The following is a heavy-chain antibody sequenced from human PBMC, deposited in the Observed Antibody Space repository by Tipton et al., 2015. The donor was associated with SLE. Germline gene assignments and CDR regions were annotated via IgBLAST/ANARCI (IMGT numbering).Heavy chain of an antibody. D-gene: IGHD2-2*01. CDR2: INPSGGST. Sequence: QSGAEVKKPGASVKDSCKASGYTFTSYYMHWVRQAPGQGLEWMGIINPSGGSTSYAQKFQGRVAMTRDTSTSTVYMELSSLRSEDTAVYYCARVGVVVPAAIGAFDIWGQGTMVTVSS. CDR1: GYTFTSYY. J-gene: IGHJ3*02. V-gene: IGHV1-46*01. CDR3: ARVGVVVPAAIGAFDI.